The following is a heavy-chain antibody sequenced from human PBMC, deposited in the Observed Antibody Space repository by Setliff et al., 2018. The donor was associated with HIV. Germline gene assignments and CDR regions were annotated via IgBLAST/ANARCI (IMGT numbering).Heavy chain of an antibody. V-gene: IGHV1-2*02. CDR2: INPNNGGT. Sequence: GASVKVSCKASGYTFSGYYFHWVRQAPGQGLEWMGWINPNNGGTNYAQKFQGRVTMTRDTTITTVYMELTRLRSDDTAIYYCARGLTTVTAVDYWGQGALVTVSS. CDR1: GYTFSGYY. CDR3: ARGLTTVTAVDY. D-gene: IGHD4-17*01. J-gene: IGHJ4*02.